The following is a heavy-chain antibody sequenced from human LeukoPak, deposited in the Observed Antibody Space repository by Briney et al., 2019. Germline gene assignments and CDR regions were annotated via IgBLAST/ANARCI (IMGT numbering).Heavy chain of an antibody. Sequence: ASVKVSCKASGYTFTSYYMHWLRQAPGQGLEWMGIINPSGGSTSYAQKFQGRVTMTRDTSTSTVYMELSSLRSEDTAVYYCARASRVVAVAGPWYDFGYYFDYWGQGTLVTVSS. V-gene: IGHV1-46*01. CDR3: ARASRVVAVAGPWYDFGYYFDY. CDR2: INPSGGST. CDR1: GYTFTSYY. D-gene: IGHD6-19*01. J-gene: IGHJ4*02.